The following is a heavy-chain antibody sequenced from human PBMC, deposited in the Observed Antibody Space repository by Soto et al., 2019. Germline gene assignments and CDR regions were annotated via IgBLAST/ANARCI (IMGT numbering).Heavy chain of an antibody. CDR2: IWYDGSNK. J-gene: IGHJ4*02. CDR3: GRDGALGDTAVVDS. D-gene: IGHD5-18*01. V-gene: IGHV3-33*01. CDR1: GFTFSTYG. Sequence: VQLVESGGGVVQPGKSLRLSCAASGFTFSTYGMHWVRQAPGKGLEWVAVIWYDGSNKYHGDSLKGRFTISRDNSKNNLYLQINNLRAEDTAVYYCGRDGALGDTAVVDSWGQGTLVTVSS.